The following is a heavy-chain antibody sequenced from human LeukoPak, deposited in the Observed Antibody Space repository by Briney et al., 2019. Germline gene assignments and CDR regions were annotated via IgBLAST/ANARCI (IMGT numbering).Heavy chain of an antibody. CDR3: AREVRITMVRGVIAYYFDY. Sequence: SETLSLTCTVSGGPISSSTYYWGWIRQPPGKGLEWIGSISYSGSTYYNPSLKSRVTISVDTSKNQFSLRLSSVTAADTAVYYCAREVRITMVRGVIAYYFDYWGQGTLVTVSS. CDR2: ISYSGST. J-gene: IGHJ4*02. CDR1: GGPISSSTYY. V-gene: IGHV4-39*02. D-gene: IGHD3-10*01.